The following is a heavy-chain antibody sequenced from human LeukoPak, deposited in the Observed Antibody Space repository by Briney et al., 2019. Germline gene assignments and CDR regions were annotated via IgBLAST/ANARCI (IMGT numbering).Heavy chain of an antibody. Sequence: GGSLRLSCVASGFTFSSYGMHWVRQAPGKGLEWVAFIRYDGSTKDYADSVKGQFTMSRDNSKNTLYLQMNSLRVEDTAVYYRAKGEIRDSSGYYDSWGQGTLVTVSS. V-gene: IGHV3-30*02. CDR3: AKGEIRDSSGYYDS. D-gene: IGHD3-22*01. J-gene: IGHJ4*02. CDR2: IRYDGSTK. CDR1: GFTFSSYG.